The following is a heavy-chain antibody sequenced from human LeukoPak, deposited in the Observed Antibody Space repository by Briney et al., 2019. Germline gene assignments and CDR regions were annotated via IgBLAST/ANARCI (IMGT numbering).Heavy chain of an antibody. Sequence: GGSLRLSCAAAGFTFSSCAMRWVRQAPGKGLEWVSSISPSGGSIYYADSVKGRFTISRDNSKNTLYLQMNGLRAEDTAVYYCAKVYAGYYNMDVWGQGTTVTVSS. D-gene: IGHD2-8*01. V-gene: IGHV3-23*01. CDR3: AKVYAGYYNMDV. J-gene: IGHJ6*02. CDR2: ISPSGGSI. CDR1: GFTFSSCA.